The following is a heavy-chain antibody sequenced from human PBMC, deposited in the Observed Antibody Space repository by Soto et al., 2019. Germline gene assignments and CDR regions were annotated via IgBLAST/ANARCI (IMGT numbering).Heavy chain of an antibody. CDR2: IYPGDSDT. CDR3: ASLSQSAAMSLVATTDAFDI. J-gene: IGHJ3*02. Sequence: PGESLKISCKGSGYSFTSYWIGWVRQMPGKDLEWMGIIYPGDSDTRYSPSFQGQVTISADKSISTAYLQWSSLKASDTAMYYCASLSQSAAMSLVATTDAFDIWGQGTMVTVSS. V-gene: IGHV5-51*01. CDR1: GYSFTSYW. D-gene: IGHD5-12*01.